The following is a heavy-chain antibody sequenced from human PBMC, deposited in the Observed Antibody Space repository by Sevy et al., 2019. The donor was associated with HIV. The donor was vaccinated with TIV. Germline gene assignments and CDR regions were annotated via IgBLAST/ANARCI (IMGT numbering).Heavy chain of an antibody. CDR1: GFTFSSYA. CDR2: ISYDGSNK. D-gene: IGHD6-13*01. V-gene: IGHV3-30-3*01. J-gene: IGHJ3*02. CDR3: ARDIAAAAGRESAFDI. Sequence: GGSLRLSCAASGFTFSSYAMHWVRQAPGKGLEWVAVISYDGSNKYYADSVKGRFTISRDNSKNTLYPQMNSLRAEDTAVYYCARDIAAAAGRESAFDIWGQGTMVTVSS.